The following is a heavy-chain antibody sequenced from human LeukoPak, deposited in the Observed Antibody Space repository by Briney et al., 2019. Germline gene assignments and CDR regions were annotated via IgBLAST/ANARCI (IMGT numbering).Heavy chain of an antibody. V-gene: IGHV1-18*01. Sequence: ASVKVSCKASGYTFTSYGISWVRQAPGQGLEWMGWISGYNGNTNYAQKLQGRVTMTTDTSTSTAYMELRSLRSDDTAVYYCARDGDSSGYRSLVYWGQGTLVTVSS. CDR2: ISGYNGNT. J-gene: IGHJ4*02. CDR3: ARDGDSSGYRSLVY. CDR1: GYTFTSYG. D-gene: IGHD3-22*01.